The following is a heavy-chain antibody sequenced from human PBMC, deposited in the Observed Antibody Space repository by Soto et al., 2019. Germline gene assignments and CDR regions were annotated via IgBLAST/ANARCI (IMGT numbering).Heavy chain of an antibody. CDR3: ARDEGYYSSGYHY. J-gene: IGHJ4*02. D-gene: IGHD3-22*01. V-gene: IGHV1-69*08. CDR2: IIPILGIA. CDR1: GGTFSSYT. Sequence: QVQLVQSGAEVKKPGSSVKVSCKASGGTFSSYTISWVRQAPGQGLEWMGRIIPILGIANYAQKFQRRVTITADKSTSTAYMELSSLRAEDTAVYYCARDEGYYSSGYHYWGQGTLVTVSS.